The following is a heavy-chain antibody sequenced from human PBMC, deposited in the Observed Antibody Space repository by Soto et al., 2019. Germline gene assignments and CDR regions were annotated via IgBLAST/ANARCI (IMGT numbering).Heavy chain of an antibody. D-gene: IGHD2-2*01. CDR3: ARPIVPAIQNHPYYYYGLDV. CDR2: VSFDGSNS. CDR1: GFTFSNYA. V-gene: IGHV3-30-3*01. Sequence: QVQLVESGGGVVQPGRSLRLSCAASGFTFSNYAMHWVRQAPGKGLDWVAVVSFDGSNSYYAASVKGRFTVSRDNSKNTLFLQMNSLRPEDTAVYFCARPIVPAIQNHPYYYYGLDVWGQGTTVTVSS. J-gene: IGHJ6*02.